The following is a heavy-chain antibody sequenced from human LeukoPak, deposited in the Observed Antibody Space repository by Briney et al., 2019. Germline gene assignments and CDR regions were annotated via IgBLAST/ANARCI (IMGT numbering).Heavy chain of an antibody. CDR1: GYSISNGYY. CDR3: AKVTNGTFNP. Sequence: SETLSLTCSVSGYSISNGYYWGWIRQPPGKGLEWIASIYHNGNTYYNPSLRRRVTISVDTSKNQFSPRLNSVTAADTAVYYCAKVTNGTFNPWGQGTRVTVSS. V-gene: IGHV4-38-2*02. J-gene: IGHJ3*01. CDR2: IYHNGNT. D-gene: IGHD1-1*01.